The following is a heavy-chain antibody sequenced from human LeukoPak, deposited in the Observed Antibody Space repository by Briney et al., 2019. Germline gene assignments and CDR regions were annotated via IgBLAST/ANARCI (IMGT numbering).Heavy chain of an antibody. CDR3: ARVLTVRSGGYDAFDI. Sequence: GGSLRLSCAASGFTFSRYDMHWVRQATGQGLEWVSAIDTAGDTYYPGSVKGRFTVSRENAKNSLYLQMNSLRAGDTAVYYCARVLTVRSGGYDAFDIWGQGTMVTVSS. J-gene: IGHJ3*02. CDR2: IDTAGDT. CDR1: GFTFSRYD. D-gene: IGHD6-25*01. V-gene: IGHV3-13*01.